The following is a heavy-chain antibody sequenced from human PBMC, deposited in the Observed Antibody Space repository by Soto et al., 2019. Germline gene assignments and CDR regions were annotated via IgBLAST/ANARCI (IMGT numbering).Heavy chain of an antibody. D-gene: IGHD3-22*01. Sequence: QVQLVESGGGVVQPGRSLRLSCAASGFTFSSYAMHWVRQAPGKGLEWVAVISYDGSNKYYADSVKGRFTISRDNSKNTLYLQMNSLRAEDTAVYYCAPPPTYYYDSSGGSYFDYWGQGTLVTVSS. CDR1: GFTFSSYA. V-gene: IGHV3-30-3*01. J-gene: IGHJ4*02. CDR3: APPPTYYYDSSGGSYFDY. CDR2: ISYDGSNK.